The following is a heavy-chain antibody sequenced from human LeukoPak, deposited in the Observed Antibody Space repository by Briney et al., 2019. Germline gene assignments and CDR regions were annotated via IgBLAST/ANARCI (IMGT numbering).Heavy chain of an antibody. Sequence: GSLRLSCTASGFTFGDYYMSWIRQAPGKGLEWIGSIHYSGTTHYNPSLKSRVTIFVDTSKNQFSLKVSSVTAADTAVHYCARVGYCSGGSCYSSGWFDPWGQGTLVTVSS. CDR2: IHYSGTT. D-gene: IGHD2-15*01. J-gene: IGHJ5*02. V-gene: IGHV4-59*05. CDR1: GFTFGDYY. CDR3: ARVGYCSGGSCYSSGWFDP.